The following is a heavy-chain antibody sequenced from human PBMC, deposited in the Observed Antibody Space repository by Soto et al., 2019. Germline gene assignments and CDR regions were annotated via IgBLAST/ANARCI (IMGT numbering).Heavy chain of an antibody. CDR2: IWYDGSNK. V-gene: IGHV3-33*01. D-gene: IGHD4-17*01. CDR3: HTRSYGDYLGVEYFDL. CDR1: GFTFSSYG. J-gene: IGHJ2*01. Sequence: QVQLVESGGGVVQPGRSLRLSCAASGFTFSSYGMHWVRQAPGKGLEWVAVIWYDGSNKYYADSVKGRFTISRDNSKKTLYQRMNSLRAVDMAVYYWHTRSYGDYLGVEYFDLWGRGTLVTVSS.